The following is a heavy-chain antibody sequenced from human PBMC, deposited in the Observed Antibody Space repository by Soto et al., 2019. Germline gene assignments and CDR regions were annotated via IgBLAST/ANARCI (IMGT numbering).Heavy chain of an antibody. CDR2: ISYDGSNK. V-gene: IGHV3-30-3*01. D-gene: IGHD3-10*01. CDR3: ARDGANYYGSGENYYYGMDV. Sequence: GGSLRFSCAASGFTFSSYPMHWVRQAPGKGLEWVAVISYDGSNKYYADSVKGRFTISRDNSKNTLYLQMNSLRAEGTAVYYCARDGANYYGSGENYYYGMDVWGQGTTVTVSS. CDR1: GFTFSSYP. J-gene: IGHJ6*02.